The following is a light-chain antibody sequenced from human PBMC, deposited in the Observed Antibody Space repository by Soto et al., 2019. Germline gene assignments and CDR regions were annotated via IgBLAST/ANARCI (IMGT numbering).Light chain of an antibody. V-gene: IGKV1-5*03. CDR2: KAS. Sequence: DNQMTQSPSTLSASVGDRVTITCRASQSIGSWLAWYKQTPGEAPKLLIYKASSLGSGVPSRFSGSGSGTEFTLTISSLQPDDFATYYCQQYNTYPSTFGQGTKLDIK. CDR3: QQYNTYPST. CDR1: QSIGSW. J-gene: IGKJ2*01.